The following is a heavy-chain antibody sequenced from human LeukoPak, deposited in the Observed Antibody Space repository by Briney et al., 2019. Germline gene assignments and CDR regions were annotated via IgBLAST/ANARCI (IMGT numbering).Heavy chain of an antibody. CDR3: AKDITTVAYCSSDSCYPDY. V-gene: IGHV3-23*01. J-gene: IGHJ4*02. D-gene: IGHD2-15*01. CDR2: ISGSGGST. CDR1: AFTFSSYA. Sequence: QPGGSLRLSCAASAFTFSSYAMSWVRQAPGKGLEWVSAISGSGGSTYYADSVKGRFTISRDNSENTLYLQMNSLRAEDTAVYYCAKDITTVAYCSSDSCYPDYWGQGTLVTVSS.